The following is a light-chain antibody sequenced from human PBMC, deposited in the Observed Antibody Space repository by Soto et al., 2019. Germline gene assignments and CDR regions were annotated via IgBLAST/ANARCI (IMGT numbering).Light chain of an antibody. CDR2: GAS. J-gene: IGKJ1*01. CDR1: QSVSSNY. CDR3: QQYDTSPRT. Sequence: EIVLTQSPGTLSLSPGERATLSCRASQSVSSNYLAWYQQKRGQAPRLLIYGASSRATGIPTRFSGSGSGTDFTLTISSMETEDFAVYYCQQYDTSPRTFGHGTKVE. V-gene: IGKV3-20*01.